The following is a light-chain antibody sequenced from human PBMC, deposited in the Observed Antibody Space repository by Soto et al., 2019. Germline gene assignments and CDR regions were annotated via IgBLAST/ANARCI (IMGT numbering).Light chain of an antibody. CDR3: QQRSNWLWT. J-gene: IGKJ1*01. Sequence: EIVMTQSPATLSVSPGERATLSCRASQSVSNNLVWYQQKPGQAPRLLIYDASNRATGIPARFSGSGSGTDFTLTISSLEPEDFAVYYCQQRSNWLWTFGQGTKVDI. CDR2: DAS. CDR1: QSVSNN. V-gene: IGKV3-11*01.